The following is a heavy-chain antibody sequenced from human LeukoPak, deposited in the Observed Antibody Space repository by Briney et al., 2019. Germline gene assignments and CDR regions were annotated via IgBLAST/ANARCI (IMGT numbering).Heavy chain of an antibody. V-gene: IGHV4-59*01. CDR2: IYYSGST. CDR3: ARDTITMVRGVPSLRLDV. Sequence: SETLSLTCTVSGGSISSDYWSWSRQPPGKGLEWIGYIYYSGSTNYNPSLKSRVTISVDTSKNQFSLKLSSVTAADTAVYYCARDTITMVRGVPSLRLDVWGQGTTVTVSS. J-gene: IGHJ6*02. D-gene: IGHD3-10*01. CDR1: GGSISSDY.